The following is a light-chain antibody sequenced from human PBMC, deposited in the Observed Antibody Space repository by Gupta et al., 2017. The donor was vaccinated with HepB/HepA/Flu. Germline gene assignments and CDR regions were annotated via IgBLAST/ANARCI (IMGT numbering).Light chain of an antibody. CDR3: ATWDSDGGV. CDR1: SSNIGGNY. CDR2: END. Sequence: QSVLTQPPPVSATPGQKVTIPCSGSSSNIGGNYVSWYQQLPEKAPKLLIYENDKRPSGIPDRFSGSKSGTSATLGITGLQPGDEADYYCATWDSDGGVFGGGTKLTVL. V-gene: IGLV1-51*01. J-gene: IGLJ3*02.